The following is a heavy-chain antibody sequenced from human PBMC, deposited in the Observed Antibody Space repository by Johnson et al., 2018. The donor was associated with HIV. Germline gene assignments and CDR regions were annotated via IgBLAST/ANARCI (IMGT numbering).Heavy chain of an antibody. D-gene: IGHD5-12*01. CDR3: ASGDDDGF. J-gene: IGHJ3*01. Sequence: QVQLVDSGGGVLQPGRFPRLSCATSVFTLSSYAMHWVRQAPDKVLEWVAVISYDGSNKHYADSVKGRFTISRDNSKNTLYVQMNSLRPEDTAVYYCASGDDDGFWGQGTMVTVSS. V-gene: IGHV3-30*04. CDR2: ISYDGSNK. CDR1: VFTLSSYA.